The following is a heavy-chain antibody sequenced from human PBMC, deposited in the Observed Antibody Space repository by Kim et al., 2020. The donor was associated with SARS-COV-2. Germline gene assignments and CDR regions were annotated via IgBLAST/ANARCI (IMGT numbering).Heavy chain of an antibody. V-gene: IGHV4-31*03. D-gene: IGHD4-4*01. CDR2: IYYSGST. CDR3: ARSRSPFHLLSLLTTQPGGWLDP. CDR1: GGSISSGGYY. Sequence: SETLSLTCTVSGGSISSGGYYWSWIRQHPGKGLEWIWYIYYSGSTYYNPSLKSRVTISVDTSKNQFSLKLSSVTAADTAGYYCARSRSPFHLLSLLTTQPGGWLDPWGQGTLVTVSS. J-gene: IGHJ5*02.